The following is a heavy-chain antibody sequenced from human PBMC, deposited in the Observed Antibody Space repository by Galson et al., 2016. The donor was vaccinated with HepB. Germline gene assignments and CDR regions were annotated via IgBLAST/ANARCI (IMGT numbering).Heavy chain of an antibody. CDR1: GGSFSGYY. Sequence: SETLSLTCAVYGGSFSGYYWSWIRQPPGKGLEWIGEISHSGNANYNPSLKSRVTISVDTSKNQFSLKLTSLTAADTAVYYCAREPSSTIFAVVHYYYYMDVWGRGTTVTVSS. CDR2: ISHSGNA. J-gene: IGHJ6*03. CDR3: AREPSSTIFAVVHYYYYMDV. D-gene: IGHD3-3*01. V-gene: IGHV4-34*01.